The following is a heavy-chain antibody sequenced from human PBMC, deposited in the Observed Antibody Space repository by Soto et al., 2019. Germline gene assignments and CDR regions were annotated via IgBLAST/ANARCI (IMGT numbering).Heavy chain of an antibody. CDR2: INHSGST. V-gene: IGHV4-34*01. Sequence: EXLSRTCAFYGWXFSGYCWIWIRHPPGNGLEWIGEINHSGSTNYNPSLKSRVTISVDTSKNQFSLKLSSVTASDTAVYYCARGPNYAYYYDSSGYLVYWGQGTLGTVSS. J-gene: IGHJ4*02. CDR1: GWXFSGYC. D-gene: IGHD3-22*01. CDR3: ARGPNYAYYYDSSGYLVY.